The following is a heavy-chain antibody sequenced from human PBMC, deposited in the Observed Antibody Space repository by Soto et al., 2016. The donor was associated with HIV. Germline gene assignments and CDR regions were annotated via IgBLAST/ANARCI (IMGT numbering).Heavy chain of an antibody. CDR1: GYSFMNYD. V-gene: IGHV1-8*03. CDR2: MNPNSGNT. D-gene: IGHD5-12*01. J-gene: IGHJ4*02. CDR3: ARVDRYSAYDGYSYGPLDY. Sequence: QVQLVQSGAEVKKPGASVKVSCKASGYSFMNYDINWVRRAAGQGLEWMGWMNPNSGNTGYAQTFQGRVTITRNTSLSTAYMELSTLRSEDTAMYYCARVDRYSAYDGYSYGPLDYWGQGTLVTVSS.